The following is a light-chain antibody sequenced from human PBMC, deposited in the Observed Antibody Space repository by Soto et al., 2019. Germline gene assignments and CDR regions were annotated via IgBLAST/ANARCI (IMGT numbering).Light chain of an antibody. J-gene: IGLJ2*01. CDR2: DNH. CDR3: GTWDSRLNAGV. V-gene: IGLV1-51*01. CDR1: SSNIGNNY. Sequence: QSVLTQPPSVSAAPGQRVTISCSGSSSNIGNNYVSWYQRLPGTAPKLLIYDNHKRPSGIPDRFSGSKSGTSATLDITGLQTGDEADYFCGTWDSRLNAGVFGGGTKLTVL.